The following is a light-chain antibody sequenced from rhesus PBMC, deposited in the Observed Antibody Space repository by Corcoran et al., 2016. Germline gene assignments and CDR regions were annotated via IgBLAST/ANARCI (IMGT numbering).Light chain of an antibody. V-gene: IGKV1-22*01. CDR1: QGISSW. CDR3: QQYSSRPLT. CDR2: QAS. Sequence: DIQMTQSPSSLSASVGDTVTITCRASQGISSWLAWYQQNPGKAPNFLIYQASSLQSGVPSRVSGSGSGTDFTLTISSLQSEDFATYYCQQYSSRPLTFGGGTKVELK. J-gene: IGKJ4*01.